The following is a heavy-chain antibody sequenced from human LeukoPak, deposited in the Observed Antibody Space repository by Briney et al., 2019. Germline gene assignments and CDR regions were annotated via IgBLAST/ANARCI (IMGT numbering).Heavy chain of an antibody. J-gene: IGHJ4*02. V-gene: IGHV3-23*01. Sequence: GGSLRLSCAASGFILSSYVMTWVRQAPGKGLEWVSAISASGGSTYNADSAKGRFTISRDNSKNTLYLQMNSLRVEDTAVYYCANDRPSWGQGTLVTVSS. CDR2: ISASGGST. CDR3: ANDRPS. CDR1: GFILSSYV.